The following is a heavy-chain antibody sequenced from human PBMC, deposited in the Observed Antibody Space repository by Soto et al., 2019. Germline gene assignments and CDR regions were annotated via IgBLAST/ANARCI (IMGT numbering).Heavy chain of an antibody. V-gene: IGHV3-23*01. CDR2: ISGSGGST. J-gene: IGHJ6*02. D-gene: IGHD2-15*01. Sequence: EVQLLESGGGLVQPGGSLRLSCAASRFTFSSYAMSWVRQAPGKGLEWVSAISGSGGSTYYADSVKGLFTISRDNSKNELYLKMNSRRAEDKAVYYCAKGLVVVAAVYRRFYYCTMDVWGRGTTVTVSS. CDR3: AKGLVVVAAVYRRFYYCTMDV. CDR1: RFTFSSYA.